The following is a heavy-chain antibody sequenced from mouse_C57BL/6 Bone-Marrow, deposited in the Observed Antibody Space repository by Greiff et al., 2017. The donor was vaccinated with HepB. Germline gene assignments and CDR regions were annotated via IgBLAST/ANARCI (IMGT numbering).Heavy chain of an antibody. CDR2: INPSSGST. CDR1: GYNFTSYT. CDR3: ARTSLYYEYDGGFAY. Sequence: VMLVESGAELARPGASVKMSCKASGYNFTSYTMHWVKHRPGQGLEWIGYINPSSGSTNYNQRFKDKATLTADKSSSTAYMQLTSLTSEDSAVYYCARTSLYYEYDGGFAYWGRGTLVTVSA. D-gene: IGHD2-4*01. V-gene: IGHV1-4*01. J-gene: IGHJ3*01.